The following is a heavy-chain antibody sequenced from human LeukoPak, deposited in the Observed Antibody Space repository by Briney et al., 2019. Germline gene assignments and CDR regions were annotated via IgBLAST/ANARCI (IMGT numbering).Heavy chain of an antibody. J-gene: IGHJ4*02. D-gene: IGHD2-2*01. CDR3: QYETELYCSSTSCYRGIAAAGIMNY. Sequence: PGGSLRLSCAASGFTFDDYGMSWIRQPPGKGLEWIGEVNHSGSTNYNPSLKSRVTISVDTSKNQFSLKLSSVTAADTAVYYCQYETELYCSSTSCYRGIAAAGIMNYWGQGTLVTVSS. V-gene: IGHV4-34*08. CDR1: GFTFDDYG. CDR2: VNHSGST.